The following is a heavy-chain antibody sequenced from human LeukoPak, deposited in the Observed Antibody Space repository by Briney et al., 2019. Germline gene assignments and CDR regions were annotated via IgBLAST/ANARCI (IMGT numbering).Heavy chain of an antibody. V-gene: IGHV3-21*01. J-gene: IGHJ4*02. CDR3: ARDLEGQWLVEGGYFDY. D-gene: IGHD6-19*01. CDR2: ISSSSSYI. CDR1: GFTFSNYA. Sequence: AGGSLRLSCSASGFTFSNYAMNWVRQAPGKGLEWVSSISSSSSYIYYADSVKGRFTISRDNAKNSLYLQMNSLRAEDTAVYYCARDLEGQWLVEGGYFDYWGQGTLVTVSS.